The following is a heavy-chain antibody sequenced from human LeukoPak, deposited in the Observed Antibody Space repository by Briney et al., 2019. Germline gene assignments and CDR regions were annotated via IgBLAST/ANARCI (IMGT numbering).Heavy chain of an antibody. V-gene: IGHV5-51*01. D-gene: IGHD1-26*01. CDR2: IYPGDSDT. Sequence: GESLKISCKGSGYSFTSYWIGWVRQMPGKGLEWMGIIYPGDSDTRYSPSFQGQVTISADKSISTAYLQWSSLKASDTAMYYCARRVGWELLGGGTFDIWGQGTMVLVSS. J-gene: IGHJ3*02. CDR1: GYSFTSYW. CDR3: ARRVGWELLGGGTFDI.